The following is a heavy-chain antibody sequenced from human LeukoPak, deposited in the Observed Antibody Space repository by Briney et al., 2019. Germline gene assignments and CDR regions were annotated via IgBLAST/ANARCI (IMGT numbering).Heavy chain of an antibody. V-gene: IGHV4-59*08. CDR2: IYYSGST. CDR1: GGSISSYY. J-gene: IGHJ4*02. Sequence: PSETLSLTCTVSGGSISSYYWSWIRQPREKGLEWIGHIYYSGSTNYNPSLKSRVTISVDTSKNQFSLKLSSVTAADTAVYYCARQMPWRDDYGDYAYYFDYWGQGTLVTVSS. D-gene: IGHD4-17*01. CDR3: ARQMPWRDDYGDYAYYFDY.